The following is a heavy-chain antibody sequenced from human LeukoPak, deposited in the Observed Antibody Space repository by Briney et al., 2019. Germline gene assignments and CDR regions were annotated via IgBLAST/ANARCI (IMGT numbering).Heavy chain of an antibody. CDR2: ISAYYGNT. Sequence: ASVKVSCKASGYTFTSYGISWVRQAPGQGLEWMGWISAYYGNTNYAQKLQGRVTMTTDTSTSTAYMELRSLRSDDTAVYYCARDWEYCSSTSCSSYYFDYWGQGTLVTVSS. V-gene: IGHV1-18*01. CDR3: ARDWEYCSSTSCSSYYFDY. J-gene: IGHJ4*02. D-gene: IGHD2-2*01. CDR1: GYTFTSYG.